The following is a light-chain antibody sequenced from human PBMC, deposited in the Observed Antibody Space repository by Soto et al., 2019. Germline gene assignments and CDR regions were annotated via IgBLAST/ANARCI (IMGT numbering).Light chain of an antibody. J-gene: IGLJ1*01. CDR1: SSDVGGYNY. CDR3: SSYTSSSTLYV. CDR2: DVS. Sequence: QSALTQPASVSGSPGQSITISCTGTSSDVGGYNYVAWYQQHPGKAPKLMIFDVSNRPSGVSNRFSGSKSGSTASLTISGLQAEDEADYFCSSYTSSSTLYVFGTETKLTVL. V-gene: IGLV2-14*01.